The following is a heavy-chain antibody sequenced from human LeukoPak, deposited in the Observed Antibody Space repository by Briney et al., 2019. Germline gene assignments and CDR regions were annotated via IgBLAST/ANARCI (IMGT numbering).Heavy chain of an antibody. Sequence: SETLSLTCAVYGGSFSGYHWSWIRQPPGKGLEWIGEINHSGSTNYNPSLKSRVTISVDTSKNQFSLKLSSVTAADTAVYYCARGPPYGSGNLDPWGQGTLVTVSS. CDR1: GGSFSGYH. CDR3: ARGPPYGSGNLDP. D-gene: IGHD3-10*01. J-gene: IGHJ5*02. V-gene: IGHV4-34*01. CDR2: INHSGST.